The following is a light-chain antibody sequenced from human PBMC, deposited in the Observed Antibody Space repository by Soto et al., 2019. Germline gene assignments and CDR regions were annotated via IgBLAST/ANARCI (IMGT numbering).Light chain of an antibody. Sequence: DIQMTQSPSSLSASVGDRVTMTCRASQGISNYLAWYQQKPGKVPKLLIYAASTFQSGVPSRFSGSGSGTDFTLTISSVQPEDVATYYCQKYNSAPHTFGQGTRLEIK. V-gene: IGKV1-27*01. J-gene: IGKJ5*01. CDR2: AAS. CDR3: QKYNSAPHT. CDR1: QGISNY.